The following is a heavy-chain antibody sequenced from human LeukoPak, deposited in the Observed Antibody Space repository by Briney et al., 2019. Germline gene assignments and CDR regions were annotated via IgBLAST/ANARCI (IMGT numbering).Heavy chain of an antibody. CDR3: ARASGFYGDYLWFDP. CDR1: GGSFSGYY. CDR2: INHSGST. J-gene: IGHJ5*02. D-gene: IGHD4-17*01. V-gene: IGHV4-34*01. Sequence: SSETLSLTCAVYGGSFSGYYWSWIRQPPGKGLEWIGEINHSGSTNYSPSLKSRVTISVDKSKNQFSLKLSSVTAADTAVYYCARASGFYGDYLWFDPWGQGTLVTVSS.